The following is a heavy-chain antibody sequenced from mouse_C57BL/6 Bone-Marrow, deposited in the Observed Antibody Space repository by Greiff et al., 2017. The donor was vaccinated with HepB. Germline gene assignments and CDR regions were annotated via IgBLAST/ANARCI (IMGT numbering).Heavy chain of an antibody. CDR3: ARDGTTVQD. V-gene: IGHV5-4*01. J-gene: IGHJ2*01. D-gene: IGHD1-1*01. CDR1: GFTFSSYA. Sequence: EVQGVESGGGLVKPGGSLKLSCAASGFTFSSYAMSWVRQTPEKRLEWVATISDGGSYTYYPDNVKGRFTISRDNAKNNLYLQMSHLKSEDTAMYYCARDGTTVQDWGQGTTLTVSS. CDR2: ISDGGSYT.